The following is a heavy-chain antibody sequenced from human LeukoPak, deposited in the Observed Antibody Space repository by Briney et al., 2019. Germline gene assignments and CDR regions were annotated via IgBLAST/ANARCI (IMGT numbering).Heavy chain of an antibody. CDR3: ARGEYSSSSISAGFDY. CDR1: GGSFSGYY. V-gene: IGHV4-34*01. D-gene: IGHD6-6*01. Sequence: SETLSLTCAVYGGSFSGYYWSWIRQPPGKGLEWIGEINHSGSTNYNPSLKSRVTISVDTSKNQFSLKLSPVTAADTAVYYCARGEYSSSSISAGFDYWGQGTLVTVSS. CDR2: INHSGST. J-gene: IGHJ4*02.